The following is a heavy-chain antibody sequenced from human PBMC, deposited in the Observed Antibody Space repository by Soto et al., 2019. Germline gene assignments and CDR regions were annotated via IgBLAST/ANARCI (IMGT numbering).Heavy chain of an antibody. D-gene: IGHD3-16*02. CDR2: IWSDGSKD. CDR3: ARDKGVTCLDD. J-gene: IGHJ4*02. Sequence: QLQLVESGGGVVQPGGSLRLSCGASGLIFSRSGMHWVRQAPGKGLEWVAMIWSDGSKDYYADSVRGRFTISRDDSKSMLYLQMGSLTADDTAVYYCARDKGVTCLDDWGQGTLVTVSS. CDR1: GLIFSRSG. V-gene: IGHV3-33*01.